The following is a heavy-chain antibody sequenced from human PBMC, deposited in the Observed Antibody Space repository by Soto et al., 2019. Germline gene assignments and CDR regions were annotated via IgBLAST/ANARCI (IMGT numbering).Heavy chain of an antibody. CDR3: ARGQAASSGWYVDY. V-gene: IGHV1-2*02. D-gene: IGHD6-19*01. CDR2: INPNSGGR. Sequence: ASVKVSCKASGYTFTGYYMHWVRQAPGQGLEWMGWINPNSGGRNYAQKFQGRVTMTRDTSISTAYMELSRLRSDDTAVYYCARGQAASSGWYVDYWGQGTLVTVSS. J-gene: IGHJ4*02. CDR1: GYTFTGYY.